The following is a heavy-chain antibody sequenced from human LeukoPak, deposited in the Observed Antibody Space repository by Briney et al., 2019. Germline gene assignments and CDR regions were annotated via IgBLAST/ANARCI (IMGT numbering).Heavy chain of an antibody. V-gene: IGHV3-23*01. Sequence: PGGSLRLSCAASGFTFSSYAMSWVRQAPGKGLEWVSAISGSGGSTYYADSVKGRFTISRDNSKNTLYLQMNSLRAEDTAVYYCAKDLRRYYDSSAPAAIYYYYYGMDVWGQGTTVTVSS. CDR2: ISGSGGST. CDR3: AKDLRRYYDSSAPAAIYYYYYGMDV. CDR1: GFTFSSYA. D-gene: IGHD3-22*01. J-gene: IGHJ6*02.